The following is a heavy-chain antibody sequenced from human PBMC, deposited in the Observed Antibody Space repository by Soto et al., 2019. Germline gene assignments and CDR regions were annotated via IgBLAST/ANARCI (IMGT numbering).Heavy chain of an antibody. D-gene: IGHD2-2*01. CDR1: GYTFTSYY. Sequence: ASVKVSCKASGYTFTSYYMHWVRQAPGQGLEWMGWVSGNNGASNPAPKVQGRITMTLDTSTGVSYMALRSLRSDDTAIYYCVRDQKYFRVNGNWFDSWGQGTLVTVSS. CDR3: VRDQKYFRVNGNWFDS. V-gene: IGHV1-18*04. CDR2: VSGNNGAS. J-gene: IGHJ5*01.